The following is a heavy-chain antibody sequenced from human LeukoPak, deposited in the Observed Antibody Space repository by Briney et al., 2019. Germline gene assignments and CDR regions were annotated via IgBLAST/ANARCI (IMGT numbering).Heavy chain of an antibody. Sequence: GGSLRLSCEASGFTFSNYAMSWVRQAPGKGLEWVSVINLRGFTTYYADSVKGRFTISRDNSKNTLYLQMNSLRVEDTAVYYCARVNGYNMYYFDYWGQGTLVTVSS. D-gene: IGHD5-24*01. CDR1: GFTFSNYA. CDR2: INLRGFTT. J-gene: IGHJ4*02. V-gene: IGHV3-23*01. CDR3: ARVNGYNMYYFDY.